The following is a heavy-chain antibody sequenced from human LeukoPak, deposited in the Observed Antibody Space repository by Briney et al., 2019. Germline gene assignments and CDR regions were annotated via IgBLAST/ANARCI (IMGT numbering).Heavy chain of an antibody. CDR1: GGSLSGYY. Sequence: SETLSLTCAVYGGSLSGYYWTWIRQSPEMGLEWIGEINHVGSTNYNLSLKSRVTILVDTSKNQFSLKLSSVTAADTAVYYCVRGPPSIAAGGTVRYYYYGLDVWGPGTTVTVSS. J-gene: IGHJ6*02. CDR2: INHVGST. V-gene: IGHV4-34*01. CDR3: VRGPPSIAAGGTVRYYYYGLDV. D-gene: IGHD6-13*01.